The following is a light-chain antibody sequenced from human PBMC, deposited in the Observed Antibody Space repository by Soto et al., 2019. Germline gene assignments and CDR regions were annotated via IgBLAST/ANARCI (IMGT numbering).Light chain of an antibody. V-gene: IGKV1-9*01. CDR1: QGIRSY. CDR3: QQHNQWPIT. J-gene: IGKJ5*01. CDR2: AAS. Sequence: DIQLTQSPSFLSASVGDRVTITCRASQGIRSYLAWYQQKPGKAPKLLIYAASNRATGIPARFSGSGSGTEFTLTINSLQSEDSAVYYCQQHNQWPITFGQGTRLEIK.